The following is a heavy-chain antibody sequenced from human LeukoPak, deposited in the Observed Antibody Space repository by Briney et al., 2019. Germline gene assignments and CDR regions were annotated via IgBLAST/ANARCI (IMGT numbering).Heavy chain of an antibody. CDR2: VIPIFGTA. D-gene: IGHD1-26*01. CDR3: ARSGGSYSDYYYYYMDV. J-gene: IGHJ6*03. Sequence: ASVNLSCNASGPTFFSYAIISVPQSAGQQLECLRGVIPIFGTANYAQKFQGRVTITADKSTSTAYMELSSLRSEDTAVYYCARSGGSYSDYYYYYMDVWGKGTTVTISS. V-gene: IGHV1-69*06. CDR1: GPTFFSYA.